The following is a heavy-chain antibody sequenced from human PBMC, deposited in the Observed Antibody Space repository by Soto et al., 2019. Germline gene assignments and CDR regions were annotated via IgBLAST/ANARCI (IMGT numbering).Heavy chain of an antibody. V-gene: IGHV1-18*01. CDR3: ARDSPYYYELDY. J-gene: IGHJ4*02. Sequence: ASVKVSCKASGYTFTSYGISWVRQAPGQGLEWMGWISAYNGNTNYAQKLQGRVTMTTDTSTSTAYMELRSLRSDDTAVYYCARDSPYYYELDYWGQGALVTVSS. D-gene: IGHD3-22*01. CDR1: GYTFTSYG. CDR2: ISAYNGNT.